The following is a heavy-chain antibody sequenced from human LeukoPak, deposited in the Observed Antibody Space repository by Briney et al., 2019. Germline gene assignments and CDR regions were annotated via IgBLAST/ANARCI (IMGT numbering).Heavy chain of an antibody. V-gene: IGHV4-34*01. CDR3: ARGGGSYYPDY. CDR2: INHSGST. CDR1: GGSFSGYY. J-gene: IGHJ4*02. Sequence: SETLSLTCAVYGGSFSGYYWSWIRQPPGKGLEWIGEINHSGSTNCNPSLKSRVTISVDTSKNQFSLKLSSVTAADTAVYYCARGGGSYYPDYWGQGTLVTVSS. D-gene: IGHD1-26*01.